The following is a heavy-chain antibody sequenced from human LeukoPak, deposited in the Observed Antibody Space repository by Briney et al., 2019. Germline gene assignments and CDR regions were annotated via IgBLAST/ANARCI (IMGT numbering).Heavy chain of an antibody. V-gene: IGHV4-61*02. Sequence: PSETLSLTCTVSGGSISRSSYYWSWIRQPAGKGLEWIGRIYTSGSTNYNPSLKSRVTISVDTSKNQFSLKLSSVTAADTAVYYCAKDPTDFDSSGQTYFDYWGQGTLVTVSS. CDR1: GGSISRSSYY. D-gene: IGHD3-22*01. J-gene: IGHJ4*02. CDR2: IYTSGST. CDR3: AKDPTDFDSSGQTYFDY.